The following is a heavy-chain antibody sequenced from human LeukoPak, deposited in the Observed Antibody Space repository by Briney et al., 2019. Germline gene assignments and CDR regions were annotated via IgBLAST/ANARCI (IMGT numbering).Heavy chain of an antibody. CDR2: VYYNGNT. J-gene: IGHJ4*02. CDR1: GGSISSYY. Sequence: SETLSLTCTVSGGSISSYYWSWIRQPPGKGLEWIGYVYYNGNTNYNPSLKSRVTISVDTSKNQFSLKLSSVTAADTAVYFCARRVAVTARYYFDFWGQGTLDTVSS. CDR3: ARRVAVTARYYFDF. D-gene: IGHD6-19*01. V-gene: IGHV4-59*08.